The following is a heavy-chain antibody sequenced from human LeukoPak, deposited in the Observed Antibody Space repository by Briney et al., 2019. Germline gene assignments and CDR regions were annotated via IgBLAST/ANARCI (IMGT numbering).Heavy chain of an antibody. CDR3: ARAVGSGSFQTYYYYMDV. J-gene: IGHJ6*03. CDR1: GGSISSGSYH. Sequence: PSQTLSLTCTVSGGSISSGSYHWSWIRQPAGKGLEWIGRIYTSGSTNYNPSLKSRVTMSVDTSKNQFSLKLSSVTAADTAVYYCARAVGSGSFQTYYYYMDVWGKGTTVTISS. V-gene: IGHV4-61*02. CDR2: IYTSGST. D-gene: IGHD3-10*01.